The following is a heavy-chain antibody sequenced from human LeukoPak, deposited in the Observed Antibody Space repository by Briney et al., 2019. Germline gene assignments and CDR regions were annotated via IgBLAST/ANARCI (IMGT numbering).Heavy chain of an antibody. V-gene: IGHV1-2*02. CDR2: INPNSGGT. Sequence: GASVKVSCKASGYSFTGYYMHWVRQAPGQGLEWMGWINPNSGGTKYAQKFQGRVTMTRDTSISTAYMELSSLRSDDTAVYYCARDQGGVGAPFGNYYYYYMDVWGKGTTVTISS. CDR3: ARDQGGVGAPFGNYYYYYMDV. J-gene: IGHJ6*03. CDR1: GYSFTGYY. D-gene: IGHD1-26*01.